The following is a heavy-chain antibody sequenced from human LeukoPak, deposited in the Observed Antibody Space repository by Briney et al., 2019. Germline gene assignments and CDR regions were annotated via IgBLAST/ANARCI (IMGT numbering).Heavy chain of an antibody. CDR3: ARALFGSGHFLPGSP. J-gene: IGHJ5*02. CDR1: GGSVSSGSYY. D-gene: IGHD3-10*01. V-gene: IGHV4-61*01. CDR2: IYYTGTT. Sequence: KASETLSLTCTVSGGSVSSGSYYWSWIRPPPGKGLEWIGYIYYTGTTNYNPSLKSRVPLSVDTSKNEFSLKLSSVTAADTAVYYCARALFGSGHFLPGSPWGQGTLVTVSS.